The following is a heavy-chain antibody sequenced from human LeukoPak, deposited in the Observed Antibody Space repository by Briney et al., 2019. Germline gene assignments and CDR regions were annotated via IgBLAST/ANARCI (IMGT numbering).Heavy chain of an antibody. CDR3: ARGGGEYSSSSGVY. CDR2: ISSSSSYI. Sequence: GESLKISCAASGFTFSSYSMNWVRQAPGKGLEWVSSISSSSSYIYYADSVKGRFTISRDNAKNSLYLQMNSLRAEDTAVYYCARGGGEYSSSSGVYWGQGTLVTVSS. D-gene: IGHD6-6*01. J-gene: IGHJ4*02. CDR1: GFTFSSYS. V-gene: IGHV3-21*01.